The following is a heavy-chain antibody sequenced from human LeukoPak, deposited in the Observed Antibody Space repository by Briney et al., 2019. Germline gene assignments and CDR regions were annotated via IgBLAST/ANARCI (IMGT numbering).Heavy chain of an antibody. CDR2: INPNSGGT. CDR3: ARDYDEAGSGAVEMATNTFDY. D-gene: IGHD5-24*01. Sequence: EASVKVSCKASGYTFTGYYMHWVRQAPGQGLEWMGWINPNSGGTNYAQKFQGRVTMTRDTSISTAYMELSRLRSDDTAVYYCARDYDEAGSGAVEMATNTFDYWGQGTLVTVSS. J-gene: IGHJ4*02. V-gene: IGHV1-2*02. CDR1: GYTFTGYY.